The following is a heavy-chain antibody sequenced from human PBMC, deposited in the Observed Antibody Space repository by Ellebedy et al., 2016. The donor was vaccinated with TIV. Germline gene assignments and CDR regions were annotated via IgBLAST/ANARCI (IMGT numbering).Heavy chain of an antibody. CDR3: TTDPSIWFGELSY. CDR2: IKSKTDGGTT. Sequence: GGSLRLSCAASGFTFTNAWMSWVRQAPGKGLEWVGRIKSKTDGGTTDYAAPVKGRFTISRDDSKNTLYLQMNSLKTEDTAVYYCTTDPSIWFGELSYWGQGTLVTVSS. V-gene: IGHV3-15*01. CDR1: GFTFTNAW. D-gene: IGHD3-10*01. J-gene: IGHJ4*02.